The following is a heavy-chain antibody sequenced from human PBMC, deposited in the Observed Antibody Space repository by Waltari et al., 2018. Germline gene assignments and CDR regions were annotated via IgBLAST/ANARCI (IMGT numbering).Heavy chain of an antibody. J-gene: IGHJ3*02. CDR1: GFTFSSYA. V-gene: IGHV4-34*01. D-gene: IGHD3-22*01. Sequence: VQLLESGGGLVQPGGSLSLSCAASGFTFSSYALSWIRQPPGKGLEWIGEINHSGSTNYNPSLKSRVTISVDTSKNQFSLKLSSVTAADTAVYYCASAVVITTRNAFDIWGQGTMVTVSS. CDR2: INHSGST. CDR3: ASAVVITTRNAFDI.